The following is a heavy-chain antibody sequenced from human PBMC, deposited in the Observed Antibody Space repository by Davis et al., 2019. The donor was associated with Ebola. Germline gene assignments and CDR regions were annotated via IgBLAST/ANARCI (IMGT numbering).Heavy chain of an antibody. Sequence: GESLKISCAASGFTFSSYWMHWVRQAPGKGLVWVSRINSYGSSTSYADSVKGRFTISRDNAKNTLYLQMNSLRAEDTAVYYCARGYSYGFDYWGQGTLVTVSS. CDR2: INSYGSST. J-gene: IGHJ4*02. CDR1: GFTFSSYW. V-gene: IGHV3-74*01. CDR3: ARGYSYGFDY. D-gene: IGHD5-18*01.